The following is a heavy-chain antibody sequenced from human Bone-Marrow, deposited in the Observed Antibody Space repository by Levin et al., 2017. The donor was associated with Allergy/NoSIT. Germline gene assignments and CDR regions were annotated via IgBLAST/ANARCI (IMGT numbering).Heavy chain of an antibody. CDR1: GSILSAYG. CDR3: AKDRAENCESCGQTVSYFYFYGMDV. V-gene: IGHV3-30*18. J-gene: IGHJ6*02. CDR2: ISYDGNNK. Sequence: GGSLRLSCAASGSILSAYGMHWVRQAPGKGLEWVAVISYDGNNKYYVGSVRGRFTISRDNSKNTLYLQMNSLSPEDTAVYYCAKDRAENCESCGQTVSYFYFYGMDVWGQGTRVTVSS. D-gene: IGHD3-22*01.